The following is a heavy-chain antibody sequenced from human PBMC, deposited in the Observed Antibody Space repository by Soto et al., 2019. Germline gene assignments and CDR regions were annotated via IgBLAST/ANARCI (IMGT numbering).Heavy chain of an antibody. D-gene: IGHD3-22*01. CDR3: ARDDSSGLIDY. J-gene: IGHJ4*02. CDR1: GGSFSGYY. V-gene: IGHV4-34*01. Sequence: PSETLSLTCAVYGGSFSGYYWTWIRQPPGTGLEWIGEINHSGSTNYNPSLKSRVTISVDTSKNQFSLKLTSVTAADTAVYYCARDDSSGLIDYWGQGTLVTVSS. CDR2: INHSGST.